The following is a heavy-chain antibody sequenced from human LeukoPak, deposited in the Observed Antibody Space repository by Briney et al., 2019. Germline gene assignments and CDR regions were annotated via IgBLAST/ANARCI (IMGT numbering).Heavy chain of an antibody. CDR2: ISGSGGST. D-gene: IGHD3-22*01. Sequence: GGSLRLSCAASGFTFSSYAMSRVRQAPGKGLEWVSAISGSGGSTYYADSVKGRFAISRDNSKNTLYLQMNSLRAEDTAVYYCAKASAMIVVVSKHFDYWGQGTLVTVSS. J-gene: IGHJ4*02. CDR1: GFTFSSYA. V-gene: IGHV3-23*01. CDR3: AKASAMIVVVSKHFDY.